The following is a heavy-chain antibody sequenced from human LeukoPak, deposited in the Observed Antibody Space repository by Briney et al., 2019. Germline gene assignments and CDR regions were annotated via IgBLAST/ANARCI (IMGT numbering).Heavy chain of an antibody. D-gene: IGHD4-17*01. CDR3: VSDDYGADY. V-gene: IGHV4-39*07. Sequence: SQTLSLTCTVSGGSISSSSHYWGWIRQPPGKGLEWIGSIHYSGSTYYDPSLKSRVTISVDTSKNQFSLKLSSVTAADTAVYYCVSDDYGADYWGQGTLVTVSS. CDR2: IHYSGST. CDR1: GGSISSSSHY. J-gene: IGHJ4*02.